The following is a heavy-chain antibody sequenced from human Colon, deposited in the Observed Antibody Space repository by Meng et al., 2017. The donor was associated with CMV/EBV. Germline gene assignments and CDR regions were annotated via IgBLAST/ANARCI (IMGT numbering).Heavy chain of an antibody. CDR1: GYTFINYA. Sequence: ASVKVSCKASGYTFINYAISGVRQAPGQGLEWMGWISTYRGNTNYAQKLQGGVTMTTDTSTSTAYMEMRSLRSHDTAVYYCARDRSPLYYDFWSGRISYGMDVWGQGTTVTVSS. D-gene: IGHD3-3*01. CDR2: ISTYRGNT. V-gene: IGHV1-18*01. CDR3: ARDRSPLYYDFWSGRISYGMDV. J-gene: IGHJ6*02.